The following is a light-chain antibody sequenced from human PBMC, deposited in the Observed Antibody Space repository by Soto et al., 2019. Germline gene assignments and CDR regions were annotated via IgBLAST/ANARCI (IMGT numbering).Light chain of an antibody. CDR2: EVS. CDR1: QSLVYSNGNTY. CDR3: MQCTFWPFT. V-gene: IGKV2-30*01. J-gene: IGKJ3*01. Sequence: DVVMTQSPLSLPVTLGQPASISCRSSQSLVYSNGNTYLNWFHQRPGQSPRRLIYEVSNRDSGVPDRFSGSGSGTDFTLKISRVEAEDVGIYYCMQCTFWPFTFGPGTKVDVK.